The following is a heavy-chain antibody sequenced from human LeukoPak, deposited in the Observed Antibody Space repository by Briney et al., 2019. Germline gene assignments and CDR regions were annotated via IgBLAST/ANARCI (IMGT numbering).Heavy chain of an antibody. Sequence: GGSLRLSCAASGFTFSSYWMNWVRQAPGKGLEWVANIKQDGSEQYYVDSVKGRFTVSRDNAKNSLYLQMNSLRVEDTAVYYCARDSGPEDMDVWGKGTTVTVSS. CDR2: IKQDGSEQ. J-gene: IGHJ6*03. CDR1: GFTFSSYW. D-gene: IGHD1-14*01. CDR3: ARDSGPEDMDV. V-gene: IGHV3-7*01.